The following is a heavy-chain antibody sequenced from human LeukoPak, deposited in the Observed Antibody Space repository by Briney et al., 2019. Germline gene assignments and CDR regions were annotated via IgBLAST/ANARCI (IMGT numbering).Heavy chain of an antibody. CDR1: GGSFSGHY. Sequence: TTSETLSLTCAVYGGSFSGHYWSWIRQPPGKGLEWIGEINHSGSTNYNPSLKSRVTISVDTSKNQFSLKLSSVTAADTAVYYCASRSWYGKFDYWGQGTLVTVSS. CDR2: INHSGST. V-gene: IGHV4-34*01. J-gene: IGHJ4*02. D-gene: IGHD6-13*01. CDR3: ASRSWYGKFDY.